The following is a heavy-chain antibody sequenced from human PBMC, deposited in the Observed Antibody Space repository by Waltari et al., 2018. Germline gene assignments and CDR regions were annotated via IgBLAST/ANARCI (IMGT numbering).Heavy chain of an antibody. Sequence: QVQLQESGPGLVKPSETLSLTCTVPGGPISSYYWSWIRQPPGKGLEWIGYIYYSGSTNYNPSLKSRVTISVDTSKNQFSLKLSSVTAADTAVYYCAGFTPAFDPWGQGTLVTVSS. CDR3: AGFTPAFDP. V-gene: IGHV4-59*01. CDR2: IYYSGST. J-gene: IGHJ5*02. CDR1: GGPISSYY.